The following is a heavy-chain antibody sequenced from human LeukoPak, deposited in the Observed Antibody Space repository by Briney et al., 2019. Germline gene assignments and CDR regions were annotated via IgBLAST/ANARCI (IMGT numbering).Heavy chain of an antibody. D-gene: IGHD6-19*01. CDR1: DYDFTSVG. CDR3: ARAGSGSGWYFDY. V-gene: IGHV1-18*01. Sequence: ASVKVSCKASDYDFTSVGITWVRQAPGQGLEWMGWISPYNGDTRYVQKLQGRVTMTTDTSTSTAYMELRSLRFDDTAAYYCARAGSGSGWYFDYWGQGTLVTVSS. CDR2: ISPYNGDT. J-gene: IGHJ4*02.